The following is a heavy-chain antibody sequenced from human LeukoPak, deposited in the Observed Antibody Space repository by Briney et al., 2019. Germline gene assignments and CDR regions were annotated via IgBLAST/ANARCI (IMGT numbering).Heavy chain of an antibody. D-gene: IGHD6-6*01. V-gene: IGHV3-30*04. CDR2: IRYDGMNK. Sequence: PGRSLRLSCAASGFTFSSYAMHWVRQAPGRGLEWVTFIRYDGMNKYFADSVKGRFTVSRDNSRNTLYLQMNSLRTEDTAVYYCAIIWYKKATRPQFYMDVWGQGTTVTVSS. CDR1: GFTFSSYA. CDR3: AIIWYKKATRPQFYMDV. J-gene: IGHJ6*03.